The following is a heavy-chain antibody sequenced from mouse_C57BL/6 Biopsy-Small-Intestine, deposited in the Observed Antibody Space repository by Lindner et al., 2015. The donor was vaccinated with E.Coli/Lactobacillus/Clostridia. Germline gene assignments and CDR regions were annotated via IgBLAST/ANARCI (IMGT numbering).Heavy chain of an antibody. Sequence: VQLQESGPELVKPGASVKISCKASGYSFTGYYMQWVKQSHGNILDWIGYIYPYNGVSSYNQKFKGKATLTIDKSSSTAYMELRSLTSEDSAVYYCASLTGTKGYFDYWGQGTTLTVSS. V-gene: IGHV1-31*01. J-gene: IGHJ2*01. CDR1: GYSFTGYY. CDR3: ASLTGTKGYFDY. CDR2: IYPYNGVS. D-gene: IGHD4-1*01.